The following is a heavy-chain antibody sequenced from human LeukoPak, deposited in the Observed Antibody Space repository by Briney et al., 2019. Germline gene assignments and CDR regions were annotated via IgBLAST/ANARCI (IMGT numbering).Heavy chain of an antibody. V-gene: IGHV1-18*01. Sequence: ASVKISCKASGYGFSRYGISWVRQAPGQGLEFMGWISVSTGNTNYAQKLQGRVTMTTDTSTDTAYMELRSLSSDDTALYFCVREVGSTRVEFAFWGQGTLVTVSS. CDR3: VREVGSTRVEFAF. D-gene: IGHD1-26*01. J-gene: IGHJ4*02. CDR2: ISVSTGNT. CDR1: GYGFSRYG.